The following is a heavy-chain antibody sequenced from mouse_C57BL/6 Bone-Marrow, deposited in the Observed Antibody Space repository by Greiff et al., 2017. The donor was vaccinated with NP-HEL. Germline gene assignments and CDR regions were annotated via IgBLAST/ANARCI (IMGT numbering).Heavy chain of an antibody. CDR2: IDPSDSET. CDR1: GYTFTSYW. V-gene: IGHV1-52*01. J-gene: IGHJ1*03. CDR3: ALYYYGSSSYWYFDV. D-gene: IGHD1-1*01. Sequence: VQLQQPGAELVRPGSSVKLSCKASGYTFTSYWMHWVKQRPIQGLEWIGNIDPSDSETHYNQKFKDKATLTVDKSSSTAYMQLSSLTSEDSAVYYCALYYYGSSSYWYFDVWGTGTTVTVSS.